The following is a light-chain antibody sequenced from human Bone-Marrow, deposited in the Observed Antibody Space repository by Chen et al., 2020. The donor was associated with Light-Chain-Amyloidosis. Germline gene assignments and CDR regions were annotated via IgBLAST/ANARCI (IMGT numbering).Light chain of an antibody. J-gene: IGLJ3*02. CDR2: DDS. CDR1: NIGSTS. Sequence: SYVLTQPSSVSVAPVPTATTACGGNNIGSTSVHWYQQPPGQAPLLVVYDDSDRPSGIPERLSGSNSGNTATLTISRVEAGDEADYYCQVWDRSSDRPVFGGGTKLTVL. CDR3: QVWDRSSDRPV. V-gene: IGLV3-21*02.